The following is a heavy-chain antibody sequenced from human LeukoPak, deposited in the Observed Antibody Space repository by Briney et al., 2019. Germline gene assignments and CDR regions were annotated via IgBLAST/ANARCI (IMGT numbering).Heavy chain of an antibody. D-gene: IGHD5-18*01. Sequence: PGGSLRLSCAASGFTFSSYWMSWVRQAPGKGLEWVANINQDGSEKYYVDSVKGRFTISRDNAKNSLYLQMNSLRAEDTAVYYCASSIQLWLRYYYMDVWGKGTTVTVSS. V-gene: IGHV3-7*01. CDR2: INQDGSEK. J-gene: IGHJ6*03. CDR3: ASSIQLWLRYYYMDV. CDR1: GFTFSSYW.